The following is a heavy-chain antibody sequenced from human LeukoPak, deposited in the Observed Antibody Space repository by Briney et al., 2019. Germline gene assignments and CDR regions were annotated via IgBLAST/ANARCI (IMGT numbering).Heavy chain of an antibody. D-gene: IGHD2-15*01. Sequence: ASVKVSCKASGYTFTGYYMHWVRQAPGQGLEWMGRINPNSGGTNYAQKFQGRVTMTRDTSISTAYMELSRLRSDDTAVYYCARDPQGYCSGGSCYTITTFDYWGQETLVTVSS. CDR3: ARDPQGYCSGGSCYTITTFDY. J-gene: IGHJ4*02. CDR2: INPNSGGT. CDR1: GYTFTGYY. V-gene: IGHV1-2*06.